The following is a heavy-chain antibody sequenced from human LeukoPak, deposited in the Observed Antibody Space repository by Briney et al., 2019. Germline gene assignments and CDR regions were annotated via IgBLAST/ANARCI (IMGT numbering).Heavy chain of an antibody. Sequence: GGSLRLSCAASGFTFSNYWMNWVRQAPGKGLECLANIKQDGSETYYADSVKGRFTISRDNAKNSLYLQMNSLRAEDTAVYYCARGRFNYDSTGYSSFYHWGQGTLVTVSS. CDR1: GFTFSNYW. J-gene: IGHJ4*02. D-gene: IGHD3-22*01. CDR3: ARGRFNYDSTGYSSFYH. V-gene: IGHV3-7*01. CDR2: IKQDGSET.